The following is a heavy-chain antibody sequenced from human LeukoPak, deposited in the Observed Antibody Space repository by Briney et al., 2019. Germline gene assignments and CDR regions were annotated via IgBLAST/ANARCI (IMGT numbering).Heavy chain of an antibody. CDR1: GVTFNKYA. D-gene: IGHD6-13*01. V-gene: IGHV3-23*01. Sequence: GGSLRLSCVVSGVTFNKYAMTWVRQAPGKGLDGVSIISAGSRNIYHAESVKGRFTISRDNSKNTLYLQMNSLRAEDTAVYYCAKWFSSSWYQRDGVDVWGQGTTVTVSS. J-gene: IGHJ6*02. CDR2: ISAGSRNI. CDR3: AKWFSSSWYQRDGVDV.